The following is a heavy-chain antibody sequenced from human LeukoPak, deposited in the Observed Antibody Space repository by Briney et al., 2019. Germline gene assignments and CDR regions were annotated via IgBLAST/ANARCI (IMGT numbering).Heavy chain of an antibody. V-gene: IGHV3-9*01. D-gene: IGHD2-2*01. J-gene: IGHJ5*02. Sequence: GRSLRLSCAASGFTFDDYAMHWVRQAPGKGLEWVSGISWNSGSIGYADSVKGRFTISRDNAKNSLYLQMNSLRAEDTALYYCAKGRDKYQLLSKNWLDPWGQGTLVTVSS. CDR2: ISWNSGSI. CDR3: AKGRDKYQLLSKNWLDP. CDR1: GFTFDDYA.